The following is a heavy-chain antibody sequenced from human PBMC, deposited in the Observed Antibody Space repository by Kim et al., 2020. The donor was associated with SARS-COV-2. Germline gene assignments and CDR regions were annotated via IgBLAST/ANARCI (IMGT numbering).Heavy chain of an antibody. Sequence: SETLSLTCTVSGGSISSYYWSWIRQPPGKGLEWIGYIYYSGSTNYNPSLKSRVTISVDTSKNQFSLKLSSVTAADTAVYYCATSGYHPTRFDYWGQGTLVTVSS. V-gene: IGHV4-59*01. J-gene: IGHJ4*02. CDR2: IYYSGST. D-gene: IGHD3-22*01. CDR3: ATSGYHPTRFDY. CDR1: GGSISSYY.